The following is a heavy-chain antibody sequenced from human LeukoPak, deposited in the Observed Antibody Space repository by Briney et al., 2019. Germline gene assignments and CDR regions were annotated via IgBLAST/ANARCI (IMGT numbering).Heavy chain of an antibody. CDR3: PRGYTFGNFDY. V-gene: IGHV3-23*01. CDR2: VSGRGDDT. Sequence: GGSLRLSCVASGFTFSHYAMSWVRQAPGKGLEWVSAVSGRGDDTYYADSVKGRFTISRDNSKNTLSLELNSLRAEDTAIYYCPRGYTFGNFDYWGQGALVTVSS. CDR1: GFTFSHYA. D-gene: IGHD5-18*01. J-gene: IGHJ4*02.